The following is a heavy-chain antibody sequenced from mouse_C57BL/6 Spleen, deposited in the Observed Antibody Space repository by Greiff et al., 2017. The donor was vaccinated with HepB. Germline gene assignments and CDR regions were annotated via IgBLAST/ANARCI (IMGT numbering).Heavy chain of an antibody. CDR3: ARSWSNYFAWFAY. CDR1: GYTFTSYW. J-gene: IGHJ3*01. D-gene: IGHD2-5*01. V-gene: IGHV1-64*01. Sequence: QVQLQQSGAELVKPGASVKLSCKASGYTFTSYWMHWVKQRPGQGLEWIGMIHPNSGSTNYNEKFKSKATLTVDKSSSTAYMQLSSLTSEDSAVYYCARSWSNYFAWFAYWGQGTLVTVSA. CDR2: IHPNSGST.